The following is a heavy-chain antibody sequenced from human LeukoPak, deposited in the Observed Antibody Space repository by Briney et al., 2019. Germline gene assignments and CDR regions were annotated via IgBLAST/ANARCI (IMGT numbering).Heavy chain of an antibody. D-gene: IGHD2-2*01. CDR2: ISSSGSTI. V-gene: IGHV3-48*03. CDR3: ARDSNRVVPAWFDY. Sequence: GGSLRLSCAASGFTFSSYEMNWVRQAPGKGLEWVSYISSSGSTIYYADSVKGRFTISRDNAKNSLYLQMNSLRAEDTAVYYCARDSNRVVPAWFDYWGQGTLVTVSS. J-gene: IGHJ4*02. CDR1: GFTFSSYE.